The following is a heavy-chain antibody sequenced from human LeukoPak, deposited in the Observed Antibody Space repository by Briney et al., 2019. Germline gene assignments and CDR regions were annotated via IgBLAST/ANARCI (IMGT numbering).Heavy chain of an antibody. D-gene: IGHD6-6*01. J-gene: IGHJ4*02. CDR3: ARGLMAARPYYFDY. CDR2: ISSSSSYI. CDR1: GFTFSSYS. V-gene: IGHV3-21*01. Sequence: TGGSLRLSCAASGFTFSSYSMNWARQAPGKALQWVSSISSSSSYIYYADSVKGRFTIYRDNAKNSLYLQMNSLRAEDTAVYYCARGLMAARPYYFDYWGQGTLVTVSS.